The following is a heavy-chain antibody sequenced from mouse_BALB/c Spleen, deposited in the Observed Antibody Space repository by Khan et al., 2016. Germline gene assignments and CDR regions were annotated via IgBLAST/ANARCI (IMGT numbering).Heavy chain of an antibody. Sequence: EVQLVESGPGLVKPSQSLSLTCSVTGYSITSGYFWNWIRQFPGNKLEWMGYISYAGYTYYNPSLTNRISITRDTSTNQFFLELNTLTTEDSATYYCARDGYDGWFAYWGQGTLVTVSA. D-gene: IGHD2-2*01. CDR3: ARDGYDGWFAY. CDR1: GYSITSGYF. CDR2: ISYAGYT. V-gene: IGHV3-6*01. J-gene: IGHJ3*01.